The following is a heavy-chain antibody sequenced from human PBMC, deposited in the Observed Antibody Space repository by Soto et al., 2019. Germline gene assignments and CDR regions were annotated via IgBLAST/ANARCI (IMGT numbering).Heavy chain of an antibody. CDR3: AKLKELWASGAALDV. CDR1: GFHFSSYS. J-gene: IGHJ6*02. D-gene: IGHD2-15*01. Sequence: PGGSLRLSCAASGFHFSSYSMSWVRQAPGKGLEWVSAISGSGGSTYYADSVKGRFTISRDNSKNTLYLQMNSLRAEDTAVYYCAKLKELWASGAALDVWGQGTTVTVSS. V-gene: IGHV3-23*01. CDR2: ISGSGGST.